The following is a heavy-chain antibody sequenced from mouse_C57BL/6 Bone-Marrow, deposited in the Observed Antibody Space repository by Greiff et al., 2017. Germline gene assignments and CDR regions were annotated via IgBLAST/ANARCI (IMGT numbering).Heavy chain of an antibody. Sequence: DVQLQESGPGMVKPSQSLSLTCTVTGYSITSGYDWHWIRHFPGNKLEWMGYISYSGSTNYNPSLKSRISITHDTSKNHFFLKLNSVTTEDTATYYCARGYYGSSYTTWFAYWGQGTLVTVSA. J-gene: IGHJ3*01. CDR1: GYSITSGYD. D-gene: IGHD1-1*01. V-gene: IGHV3-1*01. CDR3: ARGYYGSSYTTWFAY. CDR2: ISYSGST.